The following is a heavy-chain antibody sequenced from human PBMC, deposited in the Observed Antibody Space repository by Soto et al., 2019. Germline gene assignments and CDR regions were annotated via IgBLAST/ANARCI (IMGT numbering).Heavy chain of an antibody. CDR1: GYTFTSYG. CDR2: ISAHNGNT. Sequence: QVHLVQSGAEVKKPGASVKVSCKGSGYTFTSYGITWVRQAPGQGLEWMGWISAHNGNTNYAQKFQGRVTVTRDTSTSTAYMELRSLRSDDTAVYYYARGRYGDYWGQGALVTVSS. D-gene: IGHD1-1*01. CDR3: ARGRYGDY. V-gene: IGHV1-18*01. J-gene: IGHJ4*02.